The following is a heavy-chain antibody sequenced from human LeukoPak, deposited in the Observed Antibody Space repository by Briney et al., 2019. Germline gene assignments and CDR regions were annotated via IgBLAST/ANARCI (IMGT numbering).Heavy chain of an antibody. Sequence: PGGSLRLSCAASGFTFSSYSMNWVRQAPGKGLEWVSSISSSSSYIYYADSVKGRFTISRDNAKNSPYLQMNSLRAEDTAVYYCARERAYGVRGVGWFDPWGQGTLVTVSS. CDR2: ISSSSSYI. CDR1: GFTFSSYS. D-gene: IGHD3-10*01. V-gene: IGHV3-21*01. CDR3: ARERAYGVRGVGWFDP. J-gene: IGHJ5*02.